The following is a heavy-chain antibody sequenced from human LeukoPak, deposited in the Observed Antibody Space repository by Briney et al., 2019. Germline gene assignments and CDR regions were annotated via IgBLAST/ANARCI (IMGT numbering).Heavy chain of an antibody. V-gene: IGHV4-4*07. CDR2: IHTSGST. CDR3: ARGRRYYDSSGRYFDF. J-gene: IGHJ4*02. Sequence: SETLSLTCTVSGGSISSYYWSWIRQPAGKGLEWIGRIHTSGSTNYNPSLKSRVTMSVDTSKNQFSLRLSSVTAADTAVYYCARGRRYYDSSGRYFDFWGQGTLVTVSS. D-gene: IGHD3-22*01. CDR1: GGSISSYY.